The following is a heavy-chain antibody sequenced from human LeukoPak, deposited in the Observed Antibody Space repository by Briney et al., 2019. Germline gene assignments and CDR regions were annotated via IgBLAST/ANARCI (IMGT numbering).Heavy chain of an antibody. Sequence: ASVKVSCKASGYTFTGYYMHWVRQAPGQGLEWMGWINPNSGGTNYAQKFQGRVTTTRDTSISTAYMELSRLRSDDTAVYYCARRGRFLEWLSIDYWGQGTLVTASS. CDR2: INPNSGGT. CDR1: GYTFTGYY. CDR3: ARRGRFLEWLSIDY. V-gene: IGHV1-2*02. D-gene: IGHD3-3*01. J-gene: IGHJ4*02.